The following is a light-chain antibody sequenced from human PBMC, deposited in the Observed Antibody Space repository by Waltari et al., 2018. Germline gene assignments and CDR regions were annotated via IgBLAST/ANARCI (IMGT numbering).Light chain of an antibody. CDR3: CSYAGSAPRLV. J-gene: IGLJ3*02. V-gene: IGLV2-23*02. CDR2: DVI. Sequence: QSALTQPASVSGSPGQSITISCTGTSNNVGIYDLVSWYQFRPGQVPKLLIYDVIKRPSWVSDRISGAQSDHTASLTSSRLQAEDEAAYYCCSYAGSAPRLVFGGGTNLTVL. CDR1: SNNVGIYDL.